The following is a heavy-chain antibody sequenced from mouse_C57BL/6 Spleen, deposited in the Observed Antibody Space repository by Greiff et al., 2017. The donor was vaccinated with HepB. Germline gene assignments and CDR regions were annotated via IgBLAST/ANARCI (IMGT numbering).Heavy chain of an antibody. D-gene: IGHD1-1*01. J-gene: IGHJ1*03. V-gene: IGHV10-1*01. CDR2: IRSKSNNYAT. CDR1: GFSFNTYA. Sequence: EVKLVESGGGLVQPKGSLKLSCAASGFSFNTYAMNWVRQAPGKGLEWVARIRSKSNNYATYYADSVKDRFTISRDDSESMLYLQMNNLKTEDTAMYYCVRHGDYGLWYFDVWGTGTTVTVSS. CDR3: VRHGDYGLWYFDV.